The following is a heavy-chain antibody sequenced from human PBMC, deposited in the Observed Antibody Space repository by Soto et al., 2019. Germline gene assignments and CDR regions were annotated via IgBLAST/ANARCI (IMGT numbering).Heavy chain of an antibody. D-gene: IGHD6-13*01. V-gene: IGHV3-33*01. J-gene: IGHJ4*02. CDR2: IWYDGSNK. CDR3: ARGAAAGGGYYFDY. Sequence: QVQLVESGGGVVQPGRSLRLSCAASGFTFSSYGMHWVRQAPGKGLEWVAVIWYDGSNKYYADSVKGRFTISRDNSKNTLYLQMNSLRAEDTAVYYCARGAAAGGGYYFDYWGQGTLVIVSS. CDR1: GFTFSSYG.